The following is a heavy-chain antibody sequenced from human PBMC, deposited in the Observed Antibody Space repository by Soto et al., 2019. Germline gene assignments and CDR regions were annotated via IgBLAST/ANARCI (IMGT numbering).Heavy chain of an antibody. CDR1: GFTFSSYW. D-gene: IGHD5-18*01. V-gene: IGHV3-7*05. CDR3: ASTWIQLWLRFDY. Sequence: GGSLRLSCAASGFTFSSYWMSWVRQAPGKGLEWVANIKQDGSEKYYVDSVKGRFTISRDNAKNSLYLQMNSLRAEDTAVYYCASTWIQLWLRFDYWGQGTLVTVSS. J-gene: IGHJ4*02. CDR2: IKQDGSEK.